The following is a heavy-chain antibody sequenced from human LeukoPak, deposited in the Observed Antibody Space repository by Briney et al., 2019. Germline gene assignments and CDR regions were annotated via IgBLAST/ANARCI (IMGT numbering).Heavy chain of an antibody. J-gene: IGHJ4*02. CDR3: ARQPYYDILTGYYIDY. V-gene: IGHV5-51*01. Sequence: GESLKISCKGSGYSSTSYWIGWVRQMPGKGLEWMGIIYPGDSDTRYSPSFQGQVTISADKSISTAYLQWSSLKASDTAMYYCARQPYYDILTGYYIDYWGQGTLVTVSS. CDR2: IYPGDSDT. CDR1: GYSSTSYW. D-gene: IGHD3-9*01.